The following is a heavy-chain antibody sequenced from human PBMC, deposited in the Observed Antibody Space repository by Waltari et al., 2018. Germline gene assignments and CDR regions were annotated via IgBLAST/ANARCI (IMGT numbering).Heavy chain of an antibody. Sequence: QVQLQQWGAGLLKPSETLSLTCAVYGGSFSGYYWSWIRQPPGKGLEWIGEINHSGSTNYNPSRKSRGTISVDTSKNQCSLKLSSVTAADTAVYYCARGMDIVVVPAAPRSWGNWFDPWGQGTLVTVSS. CDR2: INHSGST. CDR3: ARGMDIVVVPAAPRSWGNWFDP. V-gene: IGHV4-34*01. J-gene: IGHJ5*02. CDR1: GGSFSGYY. D-gene: IGHD2-2*03.